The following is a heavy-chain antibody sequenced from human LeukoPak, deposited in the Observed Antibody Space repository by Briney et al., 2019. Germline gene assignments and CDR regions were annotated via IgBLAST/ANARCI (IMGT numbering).Heavy chain of an antibody. J-gene: IGHJ3*02. CDR3: ARALSIATTVDI. D-gene: IGHD6-6*01. CDR2: ISSSSSYI. CDR1: GFIFSSYD. Sequence: GGSLRLSCAASGFIFSSYDINWLRQAPGQGLEWTSSISSSSSYIYYADSVRGRFTISRDNAKHSVFLQMNRLRAEDTAVYYCARALSIATTVDIWGLGTMVTVSS. V-gene: IGHV3-21*01.